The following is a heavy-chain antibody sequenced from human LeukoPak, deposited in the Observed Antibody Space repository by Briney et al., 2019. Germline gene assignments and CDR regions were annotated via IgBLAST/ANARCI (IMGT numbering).Heavy chain of an antibody. CDR3: ARHPVPYYFDY. J-gene: IGHJ4*02. V-gene: IGHV4-39*01. Sequence: SETLSLTCTVSGGSISSSSYYWGWIRQPPGKGLEWIGSIYYSGSTYYNPSLKSRVTISVDTSKNQFSLKLSSVTAADTAVYYCARHPVPYYFDYWGQGTLVTVSS. CDR1: GGSISSSSYY. CDR2: IYYSGST.